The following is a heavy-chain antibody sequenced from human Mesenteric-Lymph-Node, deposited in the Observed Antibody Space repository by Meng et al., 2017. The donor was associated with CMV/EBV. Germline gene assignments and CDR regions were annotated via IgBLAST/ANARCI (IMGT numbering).Heavy chain of an antibody. J-gene: IGHJ4*02. CDR1: GYTFTRYA. CDR3: ARMAADLPIDY. V-gene: IGHV1-3*01. CDR2: INAGNGNT. Sequence: SCKASGYTFTRYAMHWVRQAPGQRLEWMGWINAGNGNTKYSQKFQGRVTITRDTSASTAYMELSSLRSEDTAVYYCARMAADLPIDYWGQGTLVTVSS. D-gene: IGHD6-13*01.